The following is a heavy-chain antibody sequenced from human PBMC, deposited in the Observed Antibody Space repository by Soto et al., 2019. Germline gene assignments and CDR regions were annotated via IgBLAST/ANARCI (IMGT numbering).Heavy chain of an antibody. V-gene: IGHV1-18*01. CDR1: GYTFTSYG. Sequence: GASVKVSCKASGYTFTSYGISWVRQAPGQGLEWMGWISAYNGNTNYAQKLQGRVTMTTDTSTSTAYMELRSLRSDDTAVYYCARGSFHTAMAPPAFDFWVQGTMVPVTS. D-gene: IGHD5-18*01. CDR3: ARGSFHTAMAPPAFDF. J-gene: IGHJ3*01. CDR2: ISAYNGNT.